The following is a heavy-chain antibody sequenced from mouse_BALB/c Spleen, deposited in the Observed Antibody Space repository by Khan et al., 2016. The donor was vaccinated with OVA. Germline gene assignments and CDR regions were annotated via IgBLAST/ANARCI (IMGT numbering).Heavy chain of an antibody. Sequence: QVQLKQSGAELAKPGASVKLSCTASGYTFTTYWMHWVKQRPGQGLEWIGYINPTSDYTDYNEKFKDKATLSADKSSSTAYLQLSSLTSEDSAVDYGARDRMDYWGQGTTLTVSS. CDR3: ARDRMDY. V-gene: IGHV1-7*01. CDR1: GYTFTTYW. CDR2: INPTSDYT. J-gene: IGHJ2*01.